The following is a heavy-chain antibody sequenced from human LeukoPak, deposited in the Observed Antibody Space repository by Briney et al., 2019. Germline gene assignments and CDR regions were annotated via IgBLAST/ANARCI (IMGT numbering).Heavy chain of an antibody. CDR1: GFTVSSNY. Sequence: GGSLRLSCAASGFTVSSNYMNWVRQAPGKGLEWVSSISSSSSYIYYADSVKGRFTISRDNAKNSLYLQMNSLRAEDTAVYYCASWGSGRRQYYYYYMDVWGKGTTVTVSS. J-gene: IGHJ6*03. CDR2: ISSSSSYI. V-gene: IGHV3-21*01. D-gene: IGHD3-10*01. CDR3: ASWGSGRRQYYYYYMDV.